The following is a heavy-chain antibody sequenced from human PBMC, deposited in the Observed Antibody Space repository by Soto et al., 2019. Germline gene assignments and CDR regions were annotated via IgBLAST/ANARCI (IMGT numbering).Heavy chain of an antibody. D-gene: IGHD6-13*01. CDR1: GFSFGSSW. CDR2: IKKDGSKI. J-gene: IGHJ3*02. Sequence: EVQLVESGGDLVQPGGSLRLSCAASGFSFGSSWMTWVRQAPGKGLEWVANIKKDGSKINYLDSVRGRFTVSRDNAKNSLYLEMNSLRAEDAALYYCARAVSPGSSSLYLDAFDIWVQGTMVTVSS. CDR3: ARAVSPGSSSLYLDAFDI. V-gene: IGHV3-7*05.